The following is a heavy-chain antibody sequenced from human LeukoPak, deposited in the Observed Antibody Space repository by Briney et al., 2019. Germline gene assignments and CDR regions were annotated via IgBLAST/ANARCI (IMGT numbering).Heavy chain of an antibody. J-gene: IGHJ4*02. CDR1: GFTFSSYA. CDR2: IRLGDGST. D-gene: IGHD3-22*01. CDR3: MKDPHYSDTSGH. V-gene: IGHV3-23*01. Sequence: GGSLRLSCAASGFTFSSYAISWVRQAPGKGLEWVSAIRLGDGSTFYADSVKGRFTISKDNSKTTVYLQMNSLRVEDTAMYYCMKDPHYSDTSGHWGQGTLVTVSS.